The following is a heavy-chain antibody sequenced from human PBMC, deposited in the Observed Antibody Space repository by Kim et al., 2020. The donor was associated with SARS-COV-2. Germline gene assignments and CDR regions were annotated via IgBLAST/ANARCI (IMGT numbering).Heavy chain of an antibody. CDR3: PMDLNCDDQG. V-gene: IGHV3-7*03. Sequence: GGSLRLSCVVSGFTFSSSWMTWVRQAPGKGLEWVATINPDGSVRNYVDSVKGRFAISRDNAKNLLYLQMNSLRIEDTAVYYCPMDLNCDDQGWGQGPLVVVSS. J-gene: IGHJ4*02. D-gene: IGHD1-1*01. CDR1: GFTFSSSW. CDR2: INPDGSVR.